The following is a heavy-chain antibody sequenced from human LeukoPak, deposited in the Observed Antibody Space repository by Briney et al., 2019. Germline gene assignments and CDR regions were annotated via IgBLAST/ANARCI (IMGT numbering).Heavy chain of an antibody. CDR1: GFTFSSYW. CDR2: INTDGSST. V-gene: IGHV3-74*01. J-gene: IGHJ4*02. CDR3: ARDLLVGSIAADY. D-gene: IGHD6-6*01. Sequence: PGMSLRLSCAASGFTFSSYWMHWVRQAPGKGLVWVSRINTDGSSTSYADSVKGRFTISRDNAKNTLYLQMNSLRAEDTAVYYCARDLLVGSIAADYWGQGTLVTVSS.